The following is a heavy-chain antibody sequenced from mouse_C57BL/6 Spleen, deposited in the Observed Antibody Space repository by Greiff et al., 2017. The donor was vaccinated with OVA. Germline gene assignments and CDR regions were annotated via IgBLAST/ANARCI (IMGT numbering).Heavy chain of an antibody. CDR3: ARHELGQGDY. Sequence: EVKLQQSGPELVKPGASVKISCKASGYTFTDYYMNWVKQSHGKSLEWIGDINPNNGGTSYNQKFKGKATLTVDKSSSTAYMELRSLTSEDSAVYYCARHELGQGDYWGQGTTLTVSS. CDR1: GYTFTDYY. V-gene: IGHV1-26*01. D-gene: IGHD4-1*01. CDR2: INPNNGGT. J-gene: IGHJ2*01.